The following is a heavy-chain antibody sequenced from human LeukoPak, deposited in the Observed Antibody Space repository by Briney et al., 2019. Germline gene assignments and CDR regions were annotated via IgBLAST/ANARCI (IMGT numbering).Heavy chain of an antibody. CDR1: GFTFSSYS. Sequence: GGSLRLSCAASGFTFSSYSMNWVRQAPGKGLEWVSSISSSSSYIYYADSVKGRFTISRDNAKNSLYPQMNSLRAEDTAVYYCASDYYGSGSYYYWGQGTLVTVSS. CDR2: ISSSSSYI. CDR3: ASDYYGSGSYYY. V-gene: IGHV3-21*01. D-gene: IGHD3-10*01. J-gene: IGHJ4*02.